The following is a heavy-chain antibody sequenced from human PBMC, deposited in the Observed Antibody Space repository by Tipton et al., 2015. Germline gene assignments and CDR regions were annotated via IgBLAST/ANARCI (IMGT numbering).Heavy chain of an antibody. V-gene: IGHV4-38-2*01. J-gene: IGHJ5*02. Sequence: GLVKPSETLSLTCGVSGYPINSDYYWGWIRQAPGKGLEWIGFVYPGGGTYYNPSLKSRVTILVDTTQNQVSLRLTSVTAADTAVYYCASGCINFSCYYWFDPWGPGTLVTVPS. CDR2: VYPGGGT. D-gene: IGHD2-21*01. CDR3: ASGCINFSCYYWFDP. CDR1: GYPINSDYY.